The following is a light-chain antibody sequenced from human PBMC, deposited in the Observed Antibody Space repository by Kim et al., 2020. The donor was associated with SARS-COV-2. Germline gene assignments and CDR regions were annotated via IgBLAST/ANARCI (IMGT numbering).Light chain of an antibody. V-gene: IGKV3-20*01. CDR3: QQYGSSLYT. CDR1: QGVSGSY. Sequence: EIVLTQSPGTLCLSPGERATLSCRASQGVSGSYLAWYQQKPGQAPRLLIYGASSRATGIPDRFSGSGSGTDFTLTISRLEPEDFAVYYCQQYGSSLYTFGQGTKLEI. J-gene: IGKJ2*01. CDR2: GAS.